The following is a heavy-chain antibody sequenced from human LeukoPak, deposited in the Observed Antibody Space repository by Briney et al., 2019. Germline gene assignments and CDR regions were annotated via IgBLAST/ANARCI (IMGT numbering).Heavy chain of an antibody. Sequence: QSGGSLRLSCTVSGFTFSDYSMNWVRQAPGKGLEWISYIRGSGSTIYYADSMKGRFTISRDNAKNSLYLQMNSLRAEDTAVYYCASPSCYNSWCGAFDIWGQGTMVTVSS. CDR3: ASPSCYNSWCGAFDI. D-gene: IGHD2-2*02. J-gene: IGHJ3*02. V-gene: IGHV3-48*04. CDR2: IRGSGSTI. CDR1: GFTFSDYS.